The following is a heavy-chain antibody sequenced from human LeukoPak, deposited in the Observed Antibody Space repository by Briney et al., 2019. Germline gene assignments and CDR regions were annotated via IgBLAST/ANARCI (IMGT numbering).Heavy chain of an antibody. CDR2: ISGSGGST. J-gene: IGHJ4*02. CDR1: GFTFSSYA. Sequence: GGSLRLSCAASGFTFSSYAMSWVRQAPGKGLDWVSAISGSGGSTYYADSVKGRFTISRDNSKNTLYLQMNSLRAEDTAVYYCAKAGWITIFGVVSHFDYWGQGTLVTVSS. D-gene: IGHD3-3*01. V-gene: IGHV3-23*01. CDR3: AKAGWITIFGVVSHFDY.